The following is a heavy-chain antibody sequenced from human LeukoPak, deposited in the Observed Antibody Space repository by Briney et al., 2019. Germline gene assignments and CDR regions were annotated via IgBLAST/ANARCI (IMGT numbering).Heavy chain of an antibody. CDR1: GFTFSNYD. D-gene: IGHD6-13*01. CDR3: ASSPAYSSSWYPIDN. CDR2: IGTAGDT. Sequence: GGSLRLSCAASGFTFSNYDMNWVRQAAGKGLEWVSVIGTAGDTYYPASVKGRFTNSRENAKSSLYLQMNSLSAGHTAVYYCASSPAYSSSWYPIDNWGQGTLVTVSS. V-gene: IGHV3-13*01. J-gene: IGHJ4*02.